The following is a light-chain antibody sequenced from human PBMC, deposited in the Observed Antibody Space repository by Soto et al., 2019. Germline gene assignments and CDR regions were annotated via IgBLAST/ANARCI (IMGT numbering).Light chain of an antibody. V-gene: IGKV3-15*01. J-gene: IGKJ2*01. CDR1: QSVSSSY. CDR3: HQYNSWPPGT. CDR2: DAS. Sequence: EIVLTQSPGTLSLSPGERATRSCRAIQSVSSSYLAWYQQKPGQAPRLLISDASTRATGIPARFSGSGSGTEFTLTISSLQSEDFALYYCHQYNSWPPGTFGQGTKVDIK.